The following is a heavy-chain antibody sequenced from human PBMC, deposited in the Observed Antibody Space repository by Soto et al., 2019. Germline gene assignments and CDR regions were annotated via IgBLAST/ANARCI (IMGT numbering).Heavy chain of an antibody. V-gene: IGHV1-8*01. CDR2: MNPTSGNT. CDR3: ARGAYDYGDYVFDY. CDR1: GYTFTSYD. D-gene: IGHD4-17*01. Sequence: QVQLVQSGAEVKKPGASVKVSCKASGYTFTSYDINWVRQATGQGLEWMGWMNPTSGNTGYAQKFQGRVTMTRNTSISTAYMELSSLRSEDTAVYYCARGAYDYGDYVFDYWGQGTLVTVSS. J-gene: IGHJ4*02.